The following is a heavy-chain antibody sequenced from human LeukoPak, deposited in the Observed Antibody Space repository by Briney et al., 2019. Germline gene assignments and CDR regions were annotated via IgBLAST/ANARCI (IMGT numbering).Heavy chain of an antibody. J-gene: IGHJ4*02. CDR2: ILRNSGGI. CDR3: VKDGGRDTAAAYY. CDR1: GFTFSSYW. V-gene: IGHV3-9*01. D-gene: IGHD6-13*01. Sequence: PGGSLRLSCTASGFTFSSYWMHWVRQAPGKGLEWVSGILRNSGGIGYADSVKGRFTISRDDAKNSLYLQMNSLRAEDTALYYRVKDGGRDTAAAYYWGQGTLVSVSS.